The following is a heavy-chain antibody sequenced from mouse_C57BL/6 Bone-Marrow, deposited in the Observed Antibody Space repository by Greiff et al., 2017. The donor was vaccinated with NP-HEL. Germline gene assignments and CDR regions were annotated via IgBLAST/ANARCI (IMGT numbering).Heavy chain of an antibody. V-gene: IGHV5-6*01. J-gene: IGHJ2*01. CDR1: GFTFSSYG. CDR3: ARHPFYGSSQYYFDY. Sequence: EVQWVESEGGLVKPGSSMKLSCTASGFTFSSYGMSWVRQTPDKRLEWVATISSGGSYTYYPDSVKGRFTISRDNAKNTLYLQMSSLKSEDTAMYYCARHPFYGSSQYYFDYWGQGTTLTVSS. CDR2: ISSGGSYT. D-gene: IGHD1-1*01.